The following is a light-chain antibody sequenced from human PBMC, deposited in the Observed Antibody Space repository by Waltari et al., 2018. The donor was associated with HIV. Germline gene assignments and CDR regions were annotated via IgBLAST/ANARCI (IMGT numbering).Light chain of an antibody. J-gene: IGLJ3*02. CDR3: GAWDDSLKGFM. Sequence: QSVLTQPPSASGAPGQRVTISCSGSRSNIGSNPVSWYQQLPGTAPKLLISSNPQRPSGVPGRFSGSKSGSSASLAISGLQSEDESQYFCGAWDDSLKGFMFGGGTQLTVL. CDR1: RSNIGSNP. V-gene: IGLV1-44*01. CDR2: SNP.